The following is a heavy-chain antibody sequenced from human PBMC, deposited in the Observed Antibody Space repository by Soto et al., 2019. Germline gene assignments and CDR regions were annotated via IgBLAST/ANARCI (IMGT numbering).Heavy chain of an antibody. CDR2: INPNGGDT. Sequence: GASVKVSCKASGYNFIGYYIHWVRQAPGQGLEWMGWINPNGGDTTYAQNFQGRVTMTRDTSISTAYMELSRLRSDDTAVYYCARVGYCSGGSCYRSRLGTHNWFDPWGQGTLVTVSS. CDR3: ARVGYCSGGSCYRSRLGTHNWFDP. D-gene: IGHD2-15*01. V-gene: IGHV1-2*02. CDR1: GYNFIGYY. J-gene: IGHJ5*02.